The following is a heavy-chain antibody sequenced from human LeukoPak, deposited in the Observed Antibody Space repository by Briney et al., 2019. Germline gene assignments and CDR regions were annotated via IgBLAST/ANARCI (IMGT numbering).Heavy chain of an antibody. CDR1: GGSISSSSYY. J-gene: IGHJ3*02. Sequence: SETLSLTCTVSGGSISSSSYYGGWIRQPPGKGLEWIGSIYYSGSTYYHPSLMNRLTIYVDTSKNQFSLKLSSVTAADTAVYYCARQLVHYYDSSGFDAFDIWGQGTMVTVSS. D-gene: IGHD3-22*01. CDR2: IYYSGST. V-gene: IGHV4-39*01. CDR3: ARQLVHYYDSSGFDAFDI.